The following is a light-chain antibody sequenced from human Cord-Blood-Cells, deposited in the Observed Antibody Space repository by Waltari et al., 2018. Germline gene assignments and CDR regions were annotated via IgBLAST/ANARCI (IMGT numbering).Light chain of an antibody. V-gene: IGKV1-39*01. Sequence: DIQMTQSPSSLSASVGERVTITCRASQSISSYLNWYQQKPGKAHKLLIYAASSLQSGVPSRFSGSGSGTDFTLTISSLQPEDFATYYCQQSYSTLWTFGQGTKVEIK. CDR2: AAS. CDR3: QQSYSTLWT. J-gene: IGKJ1*01. CDR1: QSISSY.